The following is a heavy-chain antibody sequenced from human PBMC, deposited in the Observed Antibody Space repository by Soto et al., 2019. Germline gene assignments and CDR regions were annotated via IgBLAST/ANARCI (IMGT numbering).Heavy chain of an antibody. CDR1: GFTFRSYG. Sequence: QVQLVESGGGVVQPGRSLRLSCAASGFTFRSYGMHWVRQAPGKGLEWVALMSFDGSNKYYADSVRGRFTMSSDNSKSTLYLQMDILRPEDTAVYYCAKEFGWELQLSHPYYNSGMDVWGQGTTVTVSS. CDR2: MSFDGSNK. D-gene: IGHD1-1*01. V-gene: IGHV3-30*18. CDR3: AKEFGWELQLSHPYYNSGMDV. J-gene: IGHJ6*02.